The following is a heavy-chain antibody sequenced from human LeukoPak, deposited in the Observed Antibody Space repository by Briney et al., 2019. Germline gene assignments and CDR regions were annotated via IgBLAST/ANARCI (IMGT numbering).Heavy chain of an antibody. Sequence: GESLKVSCKGSGYSFTNFWISWVRQMPGKGLEWMGTIDPSDSYTNYSPSFQGHVTISADKSVSTAYLQWSSLKASDTAIYYCARLSGVLIDYWGQGTLVTVSS. CDR2: IDPSDSYT. CDR3: ARLSGVLIDY. J-gene: IGHJ4*02. D-gene: IGHD2-15*01. V-gene: IGHV5-10-1*01. CDR1: GYSFTNFW.